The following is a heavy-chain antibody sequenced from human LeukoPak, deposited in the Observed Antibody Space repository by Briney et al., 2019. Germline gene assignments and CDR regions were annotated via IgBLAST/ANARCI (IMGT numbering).Heavy chain of an antibody. Sequence: GGFLRLSCAASGFTFSSYGMHWVRQAPGKGLEWVAFIRYDGSNKYYADSVKGRFTISRDNSKNTLYLQMNSLRAEDTAVYYCAKDGVSVPAAIKPLDYWGQGTLVTVSS. CDR2: IRYDGSNK. J-gene: IGHJ4*02. CDR3: AKDGVSVPAAIKPLDY. CDR1: GFTFSSYG. V-gene: IGHV3-30*02. D-gene: IGHD2-2*02.